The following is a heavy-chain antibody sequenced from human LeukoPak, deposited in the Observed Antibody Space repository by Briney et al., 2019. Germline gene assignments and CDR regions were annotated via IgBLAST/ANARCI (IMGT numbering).Heavy chain of an antibody. Sequence: GGSLRLSCAASGFTFSSYSMNWVRQAPGKGLEWVSSISSSSSYIYYADSVKGRFTISRDNAKNSLYLQMNSLRAEDTAVYYCAKVKNGYNWNYGDYWGQGTLVTVSS. CDR2: ISSSSSYI. V-gene: IGHV3-21*01. J-gene: IGHJ4*02. CDR3: AKVKNGYNWNYGDY. CDR1: GFTFSSYS. D-gene: IGHD1-7*01.